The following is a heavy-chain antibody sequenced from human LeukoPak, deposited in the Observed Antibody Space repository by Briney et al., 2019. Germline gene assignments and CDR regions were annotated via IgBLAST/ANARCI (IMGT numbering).Heavy chain of an antibody. D-gene: IGHD6-19*01. J-gene: IGHJ5*02. Sequence: GSSVKVSCRASGGTFSNYAINWVRQAPGQGREWVGGSIPIFGTANYVQKFQGRVTITADKSTSTAYMELSSLRSEDTAMYYCARVRSSDWFDPWGQGTLVTVSS. CDR1: GGTFSNYA. CDR3: ARVRSSDWFDP. V-gene: IGHV1-69*06. CDR2: SIPIFGTA.